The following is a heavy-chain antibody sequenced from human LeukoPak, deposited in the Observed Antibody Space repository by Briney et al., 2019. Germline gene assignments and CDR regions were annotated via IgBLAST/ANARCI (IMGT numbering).Heavy chain of an antibody. CDR2: ISGSGGST. CDR3: AKAITSIAALNWFDP. J-gene: IGHJ5*02. Sequence: PGGSLRLSCAAPGFTFSSYAMSWVRQAPGKGLEWVSAISGSGGSTYYADSVKGRFTISRDNSKNTLYLQMNSLRAEDTAVYYCAKAITSIAALNWFDPWGQGTLVTVSS. V-gene: IGHV3-23*01. CDR1: GFTFSSYA. D-gene: IGHD6-6*01.